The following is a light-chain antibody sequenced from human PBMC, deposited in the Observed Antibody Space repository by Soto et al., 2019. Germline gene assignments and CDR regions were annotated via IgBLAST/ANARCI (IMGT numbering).Light chain of an antibody. CDR2: AVN. J-gene: IGLJ3*02. CDR3: CSYAGSYTWV. Sequence: QSALTQPRSVSGSPGQSVTISCTGTSRDVGDYNYVSWYQQHPGKAPKLLIYAVNMRLSGVPDRFSGSKSGNTASLTISGLQAEDEADYSCCSYAGSYTWVFGGGTKLTVL. CDR1: SRDVGDYNY. V-gene: IGLV2-11*01.